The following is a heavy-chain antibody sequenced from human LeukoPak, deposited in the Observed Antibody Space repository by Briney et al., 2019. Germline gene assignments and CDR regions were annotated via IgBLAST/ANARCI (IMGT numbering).Heavy chain of an antibody. D-gene: IGHD5-18*01. CDR3: AAPGYRYGYVLDH. V-gene: IGHV1-2*02. CDR2: IDPNSGDT. J-gene: IGHJ4*02. Sequence: ASVKVSCKASGYTFTGYYMHWVRQAPGQGPEWMGWIDPNSGDTRYAQKFQGRVTMTRDTSISTAYMELSSLRSDDTAVYYCAAPGYRYGYVLDHWGPGTLVTVSS. CDR1: GYTFTGYY.